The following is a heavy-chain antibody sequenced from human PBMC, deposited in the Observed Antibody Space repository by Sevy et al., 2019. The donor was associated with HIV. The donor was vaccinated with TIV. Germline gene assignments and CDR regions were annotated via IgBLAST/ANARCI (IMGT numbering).Heavy chain of an antibody. CDR2: ISAYNGNT. Sequence: ASVKVSCKASGYTFTSYGISWVRQAHGQGLEWMGWISAYNGNTNYAQKLQGRVTMTTDTSTSTAYMELRSLRSDDTAVYYCATRDVDTAMVPFDYWGQGTLVTVSS. J-gene: IGHJ4*02. CDR1: GYTFTSYG. D-gene: IGHD5-18*01. V-gene: IGHV1-18*01. CDR3: ATRDVDTAMVPFDY.